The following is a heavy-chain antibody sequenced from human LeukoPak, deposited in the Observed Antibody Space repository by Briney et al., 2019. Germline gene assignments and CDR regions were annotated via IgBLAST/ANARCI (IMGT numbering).Heavy chain of an antibody. D-gene: IGHD3-22*01. J-gene: IGHJ5*02. CDR2: IYYSGST. CDR1: GGSISSYY. V-gene: IGHV4-59*01. Sequence: SETLSLTCTVSGGSISSYYWSWIRQPPGKGLEWMGYIYYSGSTNYNPSLKRRVTISVDTSKNQLSLKLSSVTAADTAVYYCARDGPYYYDSSGYYPSGAHLRFDPWGQGTLVTVSS. CDR3: ARDGPYYYDSSGYYPSGAHLRFDP.